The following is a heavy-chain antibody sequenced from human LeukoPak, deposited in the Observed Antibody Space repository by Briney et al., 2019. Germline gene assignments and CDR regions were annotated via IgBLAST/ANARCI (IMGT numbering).Heavy chain of an antibody. D-gene: IGHD1-20*01. V-gene: IGHV3-66*01. CDR3: ARDNWNDGWFDP. Sequence: QSGGSLRLSCAASGFTVSSNYMSWVRQAPGKGLEWVSVIYSGGSTYYADSVKGRFTISRDNSKNTLYLQMNSLRAEDTAVYYCARDNWNDGWFDPWGQGTLVTVSS. J-gene: IGHJ5*02. CDR1: GFTVSSNY. CDR2: IYSGGST.